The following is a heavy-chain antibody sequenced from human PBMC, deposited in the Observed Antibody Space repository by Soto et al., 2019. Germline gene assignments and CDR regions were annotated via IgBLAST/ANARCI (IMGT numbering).Heavy chain of an antibody. Sequence: GGSLGLSCAAYGFMFNTYGMTWVRQAPGKGLEWVSAIGGSGGSTYYAGSVKGRFTISRDNSKNTVYLQMDSLRAEDTAVYYCVRGRPEHQHYFAFWGQGNMVIGSS. CDR2: IGGSGGST. CDR1: GFMFNTYG. J-gene: IGHJ4*02. V-gene: IGHV3-23*01. D-gene: IGHD2-2*01. CDR3: VRGRPEHQHYFAF.